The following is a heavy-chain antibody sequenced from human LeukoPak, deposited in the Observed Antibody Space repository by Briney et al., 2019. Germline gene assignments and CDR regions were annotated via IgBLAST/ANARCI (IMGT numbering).Heavy chain of an antibody. CDR1: GSTFTGYY. CDR2: INLNSGGT. D-gene: IGHD3-22*01. Sequence: ASVKVSFTASGSTFTGYYMHWVRQAPGQGLEWMGWINLNSGGTNYAQKFQGRVTMTRDTSISTAYMELSRLRSDDTAVYYCARDYYDSSGYYYVLDYWGQGTLVTVSS. V-gene: IGHV1-2*02. J-gene: IGHJ4*02. CDR3: ARDYYDSSGYYYVLDY.